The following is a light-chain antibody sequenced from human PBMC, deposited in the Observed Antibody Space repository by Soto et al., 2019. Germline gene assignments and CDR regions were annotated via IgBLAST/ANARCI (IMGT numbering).Light chain of an antibody. CDR2: ETS. J-gene: IGKJ2*01. V-gene: IGKV3-15*01. CDR3: QHYHMWYT. Sequence: EIVVTQFPATLSVSPGERATLSCRTSQSVSTHLAWFQQRPGQAPRLLIYETSTRATGVPARFTGSGSETELTLTISSLQSEDFAFYYCQHYHMWYTFGQGTELEIK. CDR1: QSVSTH.